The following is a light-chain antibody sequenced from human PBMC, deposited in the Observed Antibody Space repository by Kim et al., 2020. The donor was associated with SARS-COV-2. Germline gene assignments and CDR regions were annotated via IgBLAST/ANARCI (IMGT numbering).Light chain of an antibody. Sequence: PGERATLSCRASQSVSSYLAWYQQKPGQAPRLLIYDASNRATGIPARFSGSGSGTDFTLTISSLEPEDFAVYYCQQRKGWPITFGQGTRLEIK. J-gene: IGKJ5*01. CDR1: QSVSSY. CDR3: QQRKGWPIT. V-gene: IGKV3-11*01. CDR2: DAS.